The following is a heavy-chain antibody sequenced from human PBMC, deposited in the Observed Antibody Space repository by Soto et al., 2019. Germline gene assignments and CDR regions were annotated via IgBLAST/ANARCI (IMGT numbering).Heavy chain of an antibody. V-gene: IGHV3-23*01. J-gene: IGHJ6*02. Sequence: GGSLRLSCAASGFTFSSYAMSWVRQAPGKGLEWVSGISGSGGSTYYADSVNGRFTISRDNSKNTLYLQMNSLRAEDTAVYYCAKDRGYSGYEYYYYYYGMDVWGQGTTVTVSS. CDR3: AKDRGYSGYEYYYYYYGMDV. CDR2: ISGSGGST. D-gene: IGHD5-12*01. CDR1: GFTFSSYA.